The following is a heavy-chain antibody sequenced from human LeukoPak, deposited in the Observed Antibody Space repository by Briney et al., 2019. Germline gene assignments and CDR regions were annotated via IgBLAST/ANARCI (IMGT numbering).Heavy chain of an antibody. Sequence: GGSLRLSCAASGFTFSSYWMNGVRQAPGKGLEWVANIKQDGSEKYYVDSVKGRFTISRDNAKNSLYLQMNSLRAEDTAVYYCARGKIVGATNFDYWGQGTLVSVSS. V-gene: IGHV3-7*01. CDR2: IKQDGSEK. CDR1: GFTFSSYW. J-gene: IGHJ4*02. CDR3: ARGKIVGATNFDY. D-gene: IGHD1-26*01.